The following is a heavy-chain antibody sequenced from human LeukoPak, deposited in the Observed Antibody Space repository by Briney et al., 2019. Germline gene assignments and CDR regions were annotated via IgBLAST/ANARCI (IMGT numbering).Heavy chain of an antibody. CDR3: ARDYYDSSGYQIGYY. CDR1: GGSISSYY. Sequence: SETLSLTCTVSGGSISSYYWSWIRQPPGKGLEWIGEIYHSGSTNYNPSLKSRVTISVDKSKNQFSLKLSSVTAADTAVYYCARDYYDSSGYQIGYYWGQGTLVTVSS. CDR2: IYHSGST. J-gene: IGHJ4*02. D-gene: IGHD3-22*01. V-gene: IGHV4-59*12.